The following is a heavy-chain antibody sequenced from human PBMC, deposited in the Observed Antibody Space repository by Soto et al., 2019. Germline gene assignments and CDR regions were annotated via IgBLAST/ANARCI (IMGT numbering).Heavy chain of an antibody. V-gene: IGHV3-74*01. Sequence: GGSLRLSCAASGFTFSSYWMHWVRQAPGKGLVWVSRINSDGSSTSYADSVKGRFTISRDNAKSTLYLQMNSLRAEDTAVYYCARAFPDYDILTGYFFWGQGTMVTVSS. CDR3: ARAFPDYDILTGYFF. CDR2: INSDGSST. D-gene: IGHD3-9*01. J-gene: IGHJ4*02. CDR1: GFTFSSYW.